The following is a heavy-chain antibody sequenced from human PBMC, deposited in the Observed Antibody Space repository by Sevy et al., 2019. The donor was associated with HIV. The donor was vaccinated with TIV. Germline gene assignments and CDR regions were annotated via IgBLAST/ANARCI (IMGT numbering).Heavy chain of an antibody. CDR2: ISSSSSTI. V-gene: IGHV3-48*01. CDR1: GFTFSSYS. D-gene: IGHD6-13*01. Sequence: GGSLRLSCAASGFTFSSYSMNWVRQAPGKGLEWVSYISSSSSTIYYADSVKGRFTISRDNAKNSLYLQMNSLRAEDTAVYYCAREGGVWYSSPDAMVKYGMDVWGQGTTVTVSS. CDR3: AREGGVWYSSPDAMVKYGMDV. J-gene: IGHJ6*02.